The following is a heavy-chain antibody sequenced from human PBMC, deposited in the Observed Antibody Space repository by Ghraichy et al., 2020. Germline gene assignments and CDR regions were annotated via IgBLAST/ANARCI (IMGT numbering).Heavy chain of an antibody. J-gene: IGHJ3*01. V-gene: IGHV3-7*04. D-gene: IGHD3-9*01. CDR1: GFTFSSYW. Sequence: LSLTCVVSGFTFSSYWMTWVRQAPGKGLEWVANIKQDGSEKYHVDSVKGRFTISRDNAKNSLYLQMKSLRAEDTAVYYCVRELRSFEWLPLPDAFDVWGQGTMVTVSS. CDR2: IKQDGSEK. CDR3: VRELRSFEWLPLPDAFDV.